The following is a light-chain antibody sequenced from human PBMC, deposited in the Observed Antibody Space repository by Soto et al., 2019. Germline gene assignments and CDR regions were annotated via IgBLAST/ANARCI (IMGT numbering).Light chain of an antibody. CDR2: GNS. J-gene: IGLJ2*01. Sequence: QSVLTQPPSVSGAPGQRVTISCTGSSSNIGAGYEVHWYQQLPGTAPKLLIYGNSNRPSGVPDRFSGSKSGTSASLAITGLQAEDEADYYCQSYDSSLSGYVVFGGGTKLTV. CDR1: SSNIGAGYE. V-gene: IGLV1-40*01. CDR3: QSYDSSLSGYVV.